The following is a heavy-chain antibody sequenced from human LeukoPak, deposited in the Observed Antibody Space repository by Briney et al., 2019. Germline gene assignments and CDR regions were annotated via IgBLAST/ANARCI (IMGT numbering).Heavy chain of an antibody. D-gene: IGHD3-22*01. V-gene: IGHV1-8*01. CDR2: MNPNSGNT. CDR3: ARGIFFYDGSGPYYYYYMDG. CDR1: GYTFTSYE. Sequence: GSVKVSCKASGYTFTSYEMNWVRQATGQGLEWMGWMNPNSGNTGYAQKFQGRVTMTRNTSISTAYMELNSLRSEDTAVYYCARGIFFYDGSGPYYYYYMDGWGKGTTVTVSS. J-gene: IGHJ6*03.